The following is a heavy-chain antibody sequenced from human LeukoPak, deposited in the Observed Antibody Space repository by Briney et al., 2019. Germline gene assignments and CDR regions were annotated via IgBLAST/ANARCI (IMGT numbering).Heavy chain of an antibody. CDR3: ARELVNWFDP. D-gene: IGHD1-7*01. Sequence: GGSLRLSCAASGFTVRSNYMSWVRQAPGKGLEWVSVIYSGGSTYYADSVKGRFTISRDNSKNTLYLQMNSLRAEDTAVCYCARELVNWFDPWGQGTLVTVSS. J-gene: IGHJ5*02. V-gene: IGHV3-66*02. CDR2: IYSGGST. CDR1: GFTVRSNY.